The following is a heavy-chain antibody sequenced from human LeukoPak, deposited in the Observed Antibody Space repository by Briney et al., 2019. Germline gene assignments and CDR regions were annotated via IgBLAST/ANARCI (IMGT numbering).Heavy chain of an antibody. D-gene: IGHD6-13*01. CDR3: ARGGSSTWYFLGAFDI. CDR2: TYYRSKWYD. V-gene: IGHV6-1*01. J-gene: IGHJ3*02. CDR1: GDSVSSNSAT. Sequence: SQTLSLTCAISGDSVSSNSATWNWIRQSPSRGLEWLGRTYYRSKWYDDYALSMKSRITINPDTSKNQFSLQLSSVTPEDTAVYYCARGGSSTWYFLGAFDIWGQGTMVTVSS.